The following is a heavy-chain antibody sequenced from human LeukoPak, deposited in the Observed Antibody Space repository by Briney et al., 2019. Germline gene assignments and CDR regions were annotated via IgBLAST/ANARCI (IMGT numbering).Heavy chain of an antibody. CDR3: ARSTFAGGNVNFDY. Sequence: SETLSLTCAVSGYSISSGYYWGWIRQPPGKGLEWIGSIYHSGSTYYNPSLKSRVTISVATSKNQFSLKLSSVTAADPAVYYCARSTFAGGNVNFDYWGQGTLVTVSS. J-gene: IGHJ4*02. CDR1: GYSISSGYY. CDR2: IYHSGST. V-gene: IGHV4-38-2*01. D-gene: IGHD4-23*01.